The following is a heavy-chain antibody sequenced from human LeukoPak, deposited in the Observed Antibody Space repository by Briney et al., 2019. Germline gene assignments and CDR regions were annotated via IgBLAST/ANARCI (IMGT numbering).Heavy chain of an antibody. D-gene: IGHD3-3*01. J-gene: IGHJ5*02. V-gene: IGHV1-69*05. CDR2: IIPIFGTA. Sequence: SVKVSCKASGYTFTSYAMNWVRQAPGQGLEWMGGIIPIFGTANYAQKFQGRVTITTDESTSTAYMELSSLRSEDTAVYYCARVVSYDFWSGYYHWGQGTLVTVSS. CDR3: ARVVSYDFWSGYYH. CDR1: GYTFTSYA.